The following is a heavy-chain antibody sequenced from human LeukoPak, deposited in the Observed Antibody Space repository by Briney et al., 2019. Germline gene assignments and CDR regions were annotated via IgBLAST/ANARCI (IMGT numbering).Heavy chain of an antibody. V-gene: IGHV4-59*01. Sequence: SETLSLTCTVAGGSISSYYWSWIQQPPGKGLEWIGYIYYSGSTNYNPSLKSRVTISVDTSKNQFSLKLSSVTAADTAVYYCARDPDLSSGFDYWGQGTLVTVSS. CDR2: IYYSGST. D-gene: IGHD3-22*01. CDR3: ARDPDLSSGFDY. J-gene: IGHJ4*02. CDR1: GGSISSYY.